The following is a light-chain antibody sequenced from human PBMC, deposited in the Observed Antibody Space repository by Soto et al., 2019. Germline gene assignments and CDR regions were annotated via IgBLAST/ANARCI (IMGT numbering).Light chain of an antibody. CDR1: QYINNY. V-gene: IGKV1-39*01. CDR2: TTS. J-gene: IGKJ2*01. CDR3: QQAYSRPHT. Sequence: DIQMTQSPSSLSASVGDRVSITCRTSQYINNYLNWYQQKPGKAPKLLIYTTSTLQSGVPSRFSGSGSGTDFTITISSLQVEDFATYYCQQAYSRPHTFGQGTELAI.